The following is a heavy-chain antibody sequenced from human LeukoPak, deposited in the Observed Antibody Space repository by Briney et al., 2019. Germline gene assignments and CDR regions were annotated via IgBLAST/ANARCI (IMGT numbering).Heavy chain of an antibody. D-gene: IGHD2-21*01. CDR3: ARADRLHGGPYLIGP. J-gene: IGHJ5*02. Sequence: PSASVTVSCKPSGYSFTDYYMHWVRQAPGQGLEWMGWINPNSGGTSSAHQGRVTMTRDTSIITVYMEVSWLTSDDTAIYYCARADRLHGGPYLIGPWGQGTLVTVSS. CDR1: GYSFTDYY. CDR2: INPNSGGT. V-gene: IGHV1-2*02.